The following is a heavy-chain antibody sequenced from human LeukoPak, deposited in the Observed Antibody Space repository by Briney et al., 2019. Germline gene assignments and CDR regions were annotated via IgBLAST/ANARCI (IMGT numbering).Heavy chain of an antibody. V-gene: IGHV4-30-2*01. Sequence: PSQTLSLTCAVSGGSISSGGYSWSWIRQPPGKGLEWIGYIYHSGSTYYNPSLKSRVTISVDRSKNQFSLKLSSVTAADTAVYYCARASSGSREYDWFDPWGQGTLVTVSS. CDR3: ARASSGSREYDWFDP. D-gene: IGHD3-10*01. CDR1: GGSISSGGYS. J-gene: IGHJ5*02. CDR2: IYHSGST.